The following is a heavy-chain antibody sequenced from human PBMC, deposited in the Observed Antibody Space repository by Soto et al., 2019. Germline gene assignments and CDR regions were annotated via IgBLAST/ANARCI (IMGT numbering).Heavy chain of an antibody. CDR2: IHSSGYT. Sequence: PSVKLSRTCPVSHCSVENYHASWIRRPPGKGLEWVGYIHSSGYTNYNPSLRSRLTLSVDTSKNQFSLKVSPVTAADTAVYYCARLSHIFPVETYFYHSMDIWGQGITVTGAS. D-gene: IGHD3-9*01. J-gene: IGHJ6*02. V-gene: IGHV4-59*02. CDR1: HCSVENYH. CDR3: ARLSHIFPVETYFYHSMDI.